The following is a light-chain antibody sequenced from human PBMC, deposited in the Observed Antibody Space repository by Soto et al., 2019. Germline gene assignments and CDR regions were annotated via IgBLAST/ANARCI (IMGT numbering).Light chain of an antibody. CDR2: EVS. J-gene: IGLJ1*01. CDR1: SSDIGNYNY. V-gene: IGLV2-14*01. CDR3: SSYTSTSYYV. Sequence: QSALTQPASVSGSPGQSITISCTGTSSDIGNYNYVSWYQQHPGKAPKLMISEVSNRPSGVSNRFSGSKSGNTASLTISGLQAEDEADYYCSSYTSTSYYVFGGGTKVT.